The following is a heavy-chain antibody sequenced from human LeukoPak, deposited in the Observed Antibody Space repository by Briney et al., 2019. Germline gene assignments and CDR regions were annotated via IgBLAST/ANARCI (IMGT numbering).Heavy chain of an antibody. CDR3: ARGGSGSYNDY. J-gene: IGHJ4*02. V-gene: IGHV1-69*04. Sequence: SVKVSCKASGGTSSSYAISWVRQAPGQGLEWMGRIIPILGIANYAQKFQGRVTITADKSTSTAYMELSSLRSEDTAVYYCARGGSGSYNDYWGQGTLVTVSS. D-gene: IGHD1-26*01. CDR1: GGTSSSYA. CDR2: IIPILGIA.